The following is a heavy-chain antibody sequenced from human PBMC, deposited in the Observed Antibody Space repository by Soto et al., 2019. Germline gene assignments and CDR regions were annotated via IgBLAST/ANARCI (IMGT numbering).Heavy chain of an antibody. V-gene: IGHV4-34*01. J-gene: IGHJ5*02. CDR1: GGSFSGYY. D-gene: IGHD6-13*01. CDR3: AGLRRGQQLTVFWCDP. Sequence: PSETLSLTCAVYGGSFSGYYWSWIRQPPGKGLEWIGEINHSGSTNYNPSLKSRVTISVDTSKNQFSLKLSSVTAADTAVYYCAGLRRGQQLTVFWCDPWGEATRLTVSS. CDR2: INHSGST.